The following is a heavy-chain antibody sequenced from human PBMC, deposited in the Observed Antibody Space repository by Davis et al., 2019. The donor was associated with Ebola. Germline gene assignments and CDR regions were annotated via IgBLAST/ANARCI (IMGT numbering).Heavy chain of an antibody. Sequence: SETLSLTCAVYGGSFSGYYWSWIRQPPGKGLEWIGEINHSGSTNYNPSLKSRVTISVDTSKNQFSLKLSSVTAADTAVYYCARAPGSSGYYKDFDYWGQGTLVTVSS. CDR1: GGSFSGYY. CDR2: INHSGST. CDR3: ARAPGSSGYYKDFDY. V-gene: IGHV4-34*01. J-gene: IGHJ4*02. D-gene: IGHD3-22*01.